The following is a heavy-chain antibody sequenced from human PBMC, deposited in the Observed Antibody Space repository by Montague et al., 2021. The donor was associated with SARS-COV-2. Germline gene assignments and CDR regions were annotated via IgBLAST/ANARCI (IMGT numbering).Heavy chain of an antibody. CDR3: ASPIVVVTAPIYYGMDV. Sequence: SDTVSLTPTVSGGSISSTSYYWGWIRGPPGKGLEWIGSIYCSGSTYYNPSLRSRVTISVDTSKNQFSLKLSSVTAADTAVYYCASPIVVVTAPIYYGMDVWGQGTTVTVSS. CDR1: GGSISSTSYY. CDR2: IYCSGST. J-gene: IGHJ6*02. V-gene: IGHV4-39*01. D-gene: IGHD2-21*02.